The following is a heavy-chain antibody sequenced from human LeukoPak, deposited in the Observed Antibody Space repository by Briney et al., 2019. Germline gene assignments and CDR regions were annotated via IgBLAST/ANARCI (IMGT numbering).Heavy chain of an antibody. D-gene: IGHD3-9*01. CDR2: IYYSGST. J-gene: IGHJ4*02. Sequence: SETLSLTCTVSGGSISSSSYYWGWIRQPPGKGLEWIGSIYYSGSTYYNPSLKSRVTISVDTSKNQFSLKLSSVTAADTAVYYCATYYDILTGYYTFDYWGQGTLVTVSS. CDR1: GGSISSSSYY. V-gene: IGHV4-39*01. CDR3: ATYYDILTGYYTFDY.